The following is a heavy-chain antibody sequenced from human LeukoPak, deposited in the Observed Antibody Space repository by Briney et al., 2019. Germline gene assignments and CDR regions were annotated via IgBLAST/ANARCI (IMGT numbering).Heavy chain of an antibody. J-gene: IGHJ3*02. CDR3: ARDSRTGLSAFDI. D-gene: IGHD1-14*01. Sequence: ASVKVSCKASGYTFTSYGVSWVRQAPGQGLEWMGWISAYNGNTNYAQKLQGRVTMTTDTSTSTAYMELRSLGSDDTAVYYCARDSRTGLSAFDIWGQGTMVTVSS. CDR1: GYTFTSYG. CDR2: ISAYNGNT. V-gene: IGHV1-18*01.